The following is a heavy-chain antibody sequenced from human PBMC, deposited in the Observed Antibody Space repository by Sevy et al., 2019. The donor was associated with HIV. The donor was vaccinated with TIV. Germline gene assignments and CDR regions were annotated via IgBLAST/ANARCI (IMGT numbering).Heavy chain of an antibody. CDR2: ISGSGGST. J-gene: IGHJ6*02. CDR1: GFTFSSYA. D-gene: IGHD3-3*01. CDR3: AKDDEYYDFWSGYYKGYYYYGMDV. Sequence: GESLKISCAASGFTFSSYAMSWVRQAPGKGLEWVSAISGSGGSTYYADSVKGRFTISRDNSKNTLYLQMNSLRAEETAVYYCAKDDEYYDFWSGYYKGYYYYGMDVWGQGTTVTVSS. V-gene: IGHV3-23*01.